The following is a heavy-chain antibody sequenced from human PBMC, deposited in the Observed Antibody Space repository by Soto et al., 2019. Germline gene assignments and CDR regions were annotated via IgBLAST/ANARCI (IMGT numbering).Heavy chain of an antibody. V-gene: IGHV4-4*07. Sequence: SETLCITCTFSGGSISSYYWSGVRQHAGKGLDWIGRIDTSGNTNYNPSLKSRVTMSVDTSKKQFSLKLTSVTAADTAVYYCTRYSSNWFQTEGMDVWGQGTPVTVSS. CDR3: TRYSSNWFQTEGMDV. J-gene: IGHJ6*01. CDR2: IDTSGNT. CDR1: GGSISSYY. D-gene: IGHD6-13*01.